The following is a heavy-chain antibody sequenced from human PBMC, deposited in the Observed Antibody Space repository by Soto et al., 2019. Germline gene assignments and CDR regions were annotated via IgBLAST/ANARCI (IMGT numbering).Heavy chain of an antibody. J-gene: IGHJ4*02. V-gene: IGHV3-15*01. D-gene: IGHD4-17*01. CDR2: IYSKTDGGTT. Sequence: EVPLVESGGGLVKPGGSLRLSCAASGSTFSIAWMSWVRQAPGKGLEWVGRIYSKTDGGTTDYAAPVKGRFTISRDDSQNTLWLQMNSLKIEDTAVYYCTVYGGNGAFDSWGQGTLVTVSS. CDR1: GSTFSIAW. CDR3: TVYGGNGAFDS.